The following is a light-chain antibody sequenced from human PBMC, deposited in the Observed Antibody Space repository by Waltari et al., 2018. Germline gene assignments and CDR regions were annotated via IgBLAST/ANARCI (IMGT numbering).Light chain of an antibody. J-gene: IGLJ2*01. CDR1: ALPLHY. CDR2: KNS. Sequence: SYELTQPSSVSVSPGQMARITCSGDALPLHYITWYQHKSGQAPVLVMFKNSERPSGIPERISGSSSGTTVTLTITGVQAEDEADYYCQSVDNSFGYVVFGGGTKLTVL. V-gene: IGLV3-25*03. CDR3: QSVDNSFGYVV.